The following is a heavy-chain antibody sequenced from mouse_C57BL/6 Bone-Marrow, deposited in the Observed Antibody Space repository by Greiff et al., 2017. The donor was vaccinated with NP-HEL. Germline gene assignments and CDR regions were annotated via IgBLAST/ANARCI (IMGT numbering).Heavy chain of an antibody. CDR2: IRLKSDNYAT. V-gene: IGHV6-3*01. Sequence: EVMLVESGGGLVQPGGSMKLSCVASGFTFSNYWMNWVRQSPEKGLEWVAQIRLKSDNYATHYAESVKGRFTISRDDSKSIVYLQMNNLRAEDTGIYYCTGRVYYGNYGFAYWGQGTLVTVSA. D-gene: IGHD2-1*01. J-gene: IGHJ3*01. CDR1: GFTFSNYW. CDR3: TGRVYYGNYGFAY.